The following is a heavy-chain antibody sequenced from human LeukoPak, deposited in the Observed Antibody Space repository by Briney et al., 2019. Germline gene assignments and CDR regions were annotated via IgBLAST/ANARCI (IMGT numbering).Heavy chain of an antibody. V-gene: IGHV1-3*03. Sequence: ASVKVSCKASGCTFTSYAMHWVRQAPGQRLEWMGWINAGNGNTKYSQEFQGRVTITRDTSASTAYMELSSLRSEDMAVYYCARGGTTPSTFDYWGQGTLVTVSS. CDR3: ARGGTTPSTFDY. CDR1: GCTFTSYA. D-gene: IGHD1-7*01. CDR2: INAGNGNT. J-gene: IGHJ4*02.